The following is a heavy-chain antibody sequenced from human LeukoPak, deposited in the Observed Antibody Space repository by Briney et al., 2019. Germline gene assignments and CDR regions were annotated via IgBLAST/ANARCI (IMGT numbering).Heavy chain of an antibody. CDR1: GGSISSYY. V-gene: IGHV4-59*01. Sequence: PSETLSLTCTVSGGSISSYYWSWIRQPPGKGLEWIGYIYSSGSTNYNPSLKNRVTISVDTSKNQFSLKLSSVTAADTAVYYCAREAYDILTGYSYYFDYWGQGTLVTVSS. CDR2: IYSSGST. D-gene: IGHD3-9*01. J-gene: IGHJ4*02. CDR3: AREAYDILTGYSYYFDY.